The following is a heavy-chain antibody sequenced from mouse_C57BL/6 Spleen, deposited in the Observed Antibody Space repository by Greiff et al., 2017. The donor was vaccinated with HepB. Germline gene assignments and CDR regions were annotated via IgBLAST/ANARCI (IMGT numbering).Heavy chain of an antibody. Sequence: QVQLQQPGAELVRPGSSVKLSCKASGYTFTSYWMHWVKQRPIQGLEWIGNIDPSDSETHYNQKFKDKATLTVDKSSSTAYMQLSSLTSEDSAVYYCASSAFPWYFDVWGTGTTVTVSS. CDR2: IDPSDSET. V-gene: IGHV1-52*01. CDR3: ASSAFPWYFDV. CDR1: GYTFTSYW. J-gene: IGHJ1*03.